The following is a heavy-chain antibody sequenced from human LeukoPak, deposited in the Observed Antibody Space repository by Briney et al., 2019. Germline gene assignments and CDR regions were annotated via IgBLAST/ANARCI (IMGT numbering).Heavy chain of an antibody. CDR1: GFTFSSYA. V-gene: IGHV3-23*01. Sequence: GGSLRLSCAASGFTFSSYAMSWVRQAPGKGLEWVSAISGSGGSTYYADSVKGRFTISRDNSKNTLYLQMNSLRAEDTAVYYCARAPLYYYDSSGFYGMDVWGQGTTVTVSS. D-gene: IGHD3-22*01. J-gene: IGHJ6*02. CDR2: ISGSGGST. CDR3: ARAPLYYYDSSGFYGMDV.